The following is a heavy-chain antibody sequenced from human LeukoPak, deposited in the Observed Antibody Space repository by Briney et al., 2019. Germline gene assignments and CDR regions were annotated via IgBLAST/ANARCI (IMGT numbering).Heavy chain of an antibody. D-gene: IGHD3-10*01. Sequence: ASVKVSCKASGYTFTSYGISGVRQAPGQGLEWMGWISAYNGNTNYAQKLQGRGTMTTDTSTSTASMELRSLRSDDTAVYYCASTANGSGSYYNVHAFDIWGQGTMVTVSS. V-gene: IGHV1-18*01. CDR1: GYTFTSYG. CDR3: ASTANGSGSYYNVHAFDI. CDR2: ISAYNGNT. J-gene: IGHJ3*02.